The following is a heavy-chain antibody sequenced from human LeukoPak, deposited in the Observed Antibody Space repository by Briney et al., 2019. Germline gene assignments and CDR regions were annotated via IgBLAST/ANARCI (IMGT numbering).Heavy chain of an antibody. V-gene: IGHV1-2*06. CDR3: ARVPRYCSGGSCTDY. Sequence: GASVKVSCKASRYTFTGYYMHWVRQAPGQGLEWMGRINPNSGGTNYAQKFQGRVTMTRDTSISTAYMELSRLRSDDTAVYYCARVPRYCSGGSCTDYWGQGTLVTVSS. D-gene: IGHD2-15*01. CDR1: RYTFTGYY. J-gene: IGHJ4*02. CDR2: INPNSGGT.